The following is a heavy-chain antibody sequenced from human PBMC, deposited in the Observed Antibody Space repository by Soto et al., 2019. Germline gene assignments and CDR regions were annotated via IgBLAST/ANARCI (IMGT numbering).Heavy chain of an antibody. D-gene: IGHD5-12*01. V-gene: IGHV3-30*18. CDR1: GFTFSTYG. CDR2: ISYDGSNK. J-gene: IGHJ4*02. CDR3: AKDLLLVATTSFFDY. Sequence: GGSLRLSCAASGFTFSTYGMHWVRQAPGKGLEWVAVISYDGSNKYYADSVKGRFTISRDNSKNTLYLQMNSLRAEDTAVYYCAKDLLLVATTSFFDYWGQGTLVTVSS.